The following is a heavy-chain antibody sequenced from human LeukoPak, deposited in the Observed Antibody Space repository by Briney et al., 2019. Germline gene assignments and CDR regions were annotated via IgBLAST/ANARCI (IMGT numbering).Heavy chain of an antibody. CDR2: IKQDGSEK. D-gene: IGHD2-21*02. J-gene: IGHJ4*02. CDR3: ARGSGHIVVVTAIRATNFDY. V-gene: IGHV3-7*01. Sequence: PGGSLRLSCAASGFTFSSYWMSWVRQAPGKGLEWVANIKQDGSEKYYVVSVKGRFTISRDNAKNSLYLQMNSLRAEDTAVYYCARGSGHIVVVTAIRATNFDYWGQGTLVTVSS. CDR1: GFTFSSYW.